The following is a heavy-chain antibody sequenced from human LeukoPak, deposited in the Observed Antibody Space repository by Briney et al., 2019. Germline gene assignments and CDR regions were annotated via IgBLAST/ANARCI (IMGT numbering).Heavy chain of an antibody. Sequence: SAPLSLTCAVYGGSFSGYYWSWIRQPPGKGLEWIGEINHSGSTNYNPSLKSRVTISVDTSKNQFSLKLSSVTAADTAVYYCARMRITIFGVVISSVVHDYWGQGTLVTVSS. CDR2: INHSGST. D-gene: IGHD3-3*01. J-gene: IGHJ4*02. V-gene: IGHV4-34*01. CDR1: GGSFSGYY. CDR3: ARMRITIFGVVISSVVHDY.